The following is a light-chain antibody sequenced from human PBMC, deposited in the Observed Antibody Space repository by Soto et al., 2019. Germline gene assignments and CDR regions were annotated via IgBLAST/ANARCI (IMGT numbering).Light chain of an antibody. CDR1: QSVSAY. V-gene: IGKV3-11*01. CDR3: LSRFDWPT. J-gene: IGKJ4*01. Sequence: EVVLTQSPDALSLSPGERATVSCRASQSVSAYLAWHQQRPGQAPRLLIYDVSNRAPGIPDRFSGGGSGTDFTLSISSLQPEDSATYYCLSRFDWPTFGGGATLEIK. CDR2: DVS.